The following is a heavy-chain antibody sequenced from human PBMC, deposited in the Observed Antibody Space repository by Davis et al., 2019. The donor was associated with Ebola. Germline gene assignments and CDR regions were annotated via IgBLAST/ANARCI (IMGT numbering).Heavy chain of an antibody. CDR1: GGSFSGYY. CDR2: INHSGST. Sequence: PGGSLRLSCAVYGGSFSGYYWSWIRQPPGKGLEWIGEINHSGSTNYNPSLKSRVTISVDTSKNQFSLKLSSVTAADTAVYYCARLRYYYYYGMDVWGQGTTVTVSS. CDR3: ARLRYYYYYGMDV. V-gene: IGHV4-34*01. D-gene: IGHD3-16*01. J-gene: IGHJ6*02.